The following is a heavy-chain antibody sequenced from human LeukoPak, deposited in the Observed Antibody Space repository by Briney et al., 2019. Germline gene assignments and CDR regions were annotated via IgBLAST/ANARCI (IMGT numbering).Heavy chain of an antibody. J-gene: IGHJ3*02. V-gene: IGHV3-9*01. CDR2: ISWNSGSI. D-gene: IGHD4-17*01. CDR1: GFTFDDYA. CDR3: AKDTDYGDTGAFDI. Sequence: GGSLRLSCAASGFTFDDYAMHWVRQAPGKGLEWVSGISWNSGSIGYADSVKGRFTISRDNAKNSLYLQMDSLRAEDTALYYCAKDTDYGDTGAFDIWGQGTMVTVSS.